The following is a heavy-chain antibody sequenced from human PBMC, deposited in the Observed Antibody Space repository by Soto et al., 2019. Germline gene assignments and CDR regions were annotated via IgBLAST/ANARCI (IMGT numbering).Heavy chain of an antibody. V-gene: IGHV4-59*01. J-gene: IGHJ4*02. CDR1: GGSISSYY. Sequence: SDTLSLTCIVSGGSISSYYCTWILPPPLKGLEWIGYMYYSGSTNYNPSLKSRVTMSVDTSKNQFSLKLSSVTAADTAVYYCARDVMHTGYDSDYFDYWGQGTLVTVSS. CDR2: MYYSGST. CDR3: ARDVMHTGYDSDYFDY. D-gene: IGHD5-12*01.